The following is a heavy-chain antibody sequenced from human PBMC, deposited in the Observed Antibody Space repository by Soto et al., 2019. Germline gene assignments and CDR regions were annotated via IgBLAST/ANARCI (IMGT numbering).Heavy chain of an antibody. CDR3: ARHEGVFPYYCYGMDV. V-gene: IGHV4-39*01. Sequence: SETLCLTCTVSGGSISSSSYNWGWIRQPPGQGLEWIGSIYYSGSTYYNPPLKSRVTMSVDTSKNQYSLKLSSVTAADTAVYYCARHEGVFPYYCYGMDVWGQGTTVTVSS. CDR2: IYYSGST. J-gene: IGHJ6*02. D-gene: IGHD3-10*01. CDR1: GGSISSSSYN.